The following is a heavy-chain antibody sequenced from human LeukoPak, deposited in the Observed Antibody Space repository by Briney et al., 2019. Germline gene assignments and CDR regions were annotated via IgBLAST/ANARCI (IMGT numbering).Heavy chain of an antibody. D-gene: IGHD2-8*02. Sequence: PSQTLSLTCSVSGTSINRGTHYWSWVRQAAGKGLEWIGRVYATGNTNYNPSLWSRLSISIDMSRNQFSLRLGSVTAADTAIYYCARDRSYYSDTGADYWGQGKMVIVSS. CDR3: ARDRSYYSDTGADY. CDR2: VYATGNT. J-gene: IGHJ4*02. CDR1: GTSINRGTHY. V-gene: IGHV4-61*02.